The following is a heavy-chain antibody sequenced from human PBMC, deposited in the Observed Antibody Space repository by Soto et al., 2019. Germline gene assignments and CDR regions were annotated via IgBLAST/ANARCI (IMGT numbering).Heavy chain of an antibody. V-gene: IGHV1-2*04. CDR3: ARGKAYYYDSSGYSAPSNWFDP. D-gene: IGHD3-22*01. J-gene: IGHJ5*02. CDR2: INPNSGGT. CDR1: GYTFTGYY. Sequence: ASVKVSCKASGYTFTGYYMHWVRQAPGQGLEWMGWINPNSGGTNYAQKFQGWVTMTRDTSISTAYMELSRLRSDDTAVYYCARGKAYYYDSSGYSAPSNWFDPWGQGTLVTAPQ.